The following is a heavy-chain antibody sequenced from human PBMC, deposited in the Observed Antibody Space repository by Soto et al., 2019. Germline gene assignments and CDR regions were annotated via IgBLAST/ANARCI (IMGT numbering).Heavy chain of an antibody. J-gene: IGHJ6*02. CDR1: GFTFSSYA. V-gene: IGHV3-30-3*01. CDR2: ISYDGNNK. D-gene: IGHD4-4*01. CDR3: ARDMATLTYDFYGMDV. Sequence: QVQLEESGGGVVQPGRSLRLCCAASGFTFSSYAMYWVSQAPGKGLAWVAVISYDGNNKYYADSVQGRYTISRDNSKNTLYLQMNSPRAEDTALYNCARDMATLTYDFYGMDVWGQGTTATLSS.